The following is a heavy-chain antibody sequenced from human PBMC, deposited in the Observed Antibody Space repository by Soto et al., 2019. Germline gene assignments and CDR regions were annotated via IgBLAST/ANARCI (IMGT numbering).Heavy chain of an antibody. Sequence: QITLKEAGPTLVEPTQTLTVNCAFSGFSLTTRTVGVAWIRQPPGEALEWLAVIYWDDDKRYRPSLKNSLTISKDTSSNHVVLTMTDTDPVDTATYYCAHLIIPYGGIVADDAVDVWGPGTMVTVSS. CDR3: AHLIIPYGGIVADDAVDV. D-gene: IGHD3-3*01. J-gene: IGHJ3*01. V-gene: IGHV2-5*02. CDR2: IYWDDDK. CDR1: GFSLTTRTVG.